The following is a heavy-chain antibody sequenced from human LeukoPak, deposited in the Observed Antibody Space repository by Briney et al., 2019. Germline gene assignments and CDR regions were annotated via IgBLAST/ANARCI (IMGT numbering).Heavy chain of an antibody. J-gene: IGHJ4*02. CDR1: GFTFNDSY. CDR2: ISPRGTTI. CDR3: ARSPGVSTVYGDHLDY. Sequence: PGGSLRLSCAASGFTFNDSYMTWVRQAPGKGLEWISYISPRGTTIYYADSVKGRFTISRDNAKNSLYLQMNSLRAEDTAVYYCARSPGVSTVYGDHLDYWGQGTLVTVSS. V-gene: IGHV3-11*04. D-gene: IGHD4-17*01.